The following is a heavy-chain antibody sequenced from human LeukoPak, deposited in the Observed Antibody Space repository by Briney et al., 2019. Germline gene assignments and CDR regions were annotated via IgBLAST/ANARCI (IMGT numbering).Heavy chain of an antibody. CDR3: AKGFGYSSSWYEGSIYFDY. CDR2: IRYDGSNK. D-gene: IGHD6-13*01. Sequence: GGSLRLSCAASGFTFSSYGMHWVRQAPGKGLEWVAFIRYDGSNKYYADSVKGRFTISRDNSKNTLYVQMNSLRAEDTAVYYCAKGFGYSSSWYEGSIYFDYWGQGTLVTVSS. V-gene: IGHV3-30*02. J-gene: IGHJ4*02. CDR1: GFTFSSYG.